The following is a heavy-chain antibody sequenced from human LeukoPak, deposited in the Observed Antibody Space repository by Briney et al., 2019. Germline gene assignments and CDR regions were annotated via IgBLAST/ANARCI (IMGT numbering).Heavy chain of an antibody. CDR1: GGSISSSSYY. CDR2: IYYNGST. V-gene: IGHV4-39*01. Sequence: PETLSLTCTVSGGSISSSSYYWGWIRQPPGKGLEWIGSIYYNGSTYYNPSLKTRATISVDTSKNQFSLKLSSVTAADTAVDYCVRHNTGGSTSGYYMDVWGKGTTATVSS. D-gene: IGHD2-2*01. CDR3: VRHNTGGSTSGYYMDV. J-gene: IGHJ6*03.